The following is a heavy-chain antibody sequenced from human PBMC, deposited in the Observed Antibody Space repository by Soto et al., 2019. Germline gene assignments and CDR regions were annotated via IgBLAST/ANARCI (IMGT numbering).Heavy chain of an antibody. CDR3: AKDIIWFGDFDY. V-gene: IGHV3-23*01. Sequence: PGGSLRLSCAASGFTFSSYAMSWVRQAPGKGLEWVSAISGSGGSTYYAESVKGRFTISRDNSKNTLYLKMKSLRAEDTAVYYCAKDIIWFGDFDYWGQGTLVTVSS. CDR2: ISGSGGST. J-gene: IGHJ4*02. CDR1: GFTFSSYA. D-gene: IGHD3-10*01.